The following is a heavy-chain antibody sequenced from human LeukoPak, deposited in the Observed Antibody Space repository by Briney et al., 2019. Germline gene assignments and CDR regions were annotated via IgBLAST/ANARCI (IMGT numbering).Heavy chain of an antibody. D-gene: IGHD5-24*01. CDR1: GFTFSSYA. V-gene: IGHV3-21*04. CDR2: ISSSSSYI. CDR3: TRTIPPAH. J-gene: IGHJ4*02. Sequence: GRSLRLSCAASGFTFSSYAMHWVRQAPGKGLEWVSSISSSSSYIYYADSVKGRFTISRDDSQNTVSLQMNNLRAEDTAVYYCTRTIPPAHWGQGTLVTVSS.